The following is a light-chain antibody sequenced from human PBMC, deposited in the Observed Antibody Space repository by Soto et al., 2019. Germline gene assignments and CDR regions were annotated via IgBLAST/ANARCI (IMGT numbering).Light chain of an antibody. CDR3: SSYTSSSTLD. CDR1: SSDVGGYNY. V-gene: IGLV2-14*04. CDR2: DVS. Sequence: GSPGQSITISCTGTSSDVGGYNYVSWYQQHPGKAPKLMIYDVSNRPSGVSNRFSGSKSGNTASLTISGLQAEDEADYYCSSYTSSSTLDFGTGTKVTVL. J-gene: IGLJ1*01.